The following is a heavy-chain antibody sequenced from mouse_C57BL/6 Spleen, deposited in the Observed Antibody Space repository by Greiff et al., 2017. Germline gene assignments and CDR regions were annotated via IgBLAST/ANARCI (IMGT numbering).Heavy chain of an antibody. CDR3: ARGDYDSHWYIDV. V-gene: IGHV1-9*01. D-gene: IGHD2-4*01. J-gene: IGHJ1*03. CDR2: ILPGSGST. CDR1: GYTFTGYW. Sequence: QVQLQQSGAELMKPGASVKLSCKATGYTFTGYWIAWVKQRPGHGLEWIGDILPGSGSTNYNENVKGRATFSADTSTNTLYMHLSSRTTEDSAIYYCARGDYDSHWYIDVWGTGTSVTVSS.